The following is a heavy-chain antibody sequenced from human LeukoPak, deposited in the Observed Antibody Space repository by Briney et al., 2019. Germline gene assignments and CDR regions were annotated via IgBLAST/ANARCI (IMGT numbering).Heavy chain of an antibody. CDR1: GGSISSGGYY. Sequence: SETLSLTCTVSGGSISSGGYYWSWIRQQPGKGLEWIGNIYYSGSTYYNPSLKSRVTISVDTSKNQFSLKLSSVTAADTAVYYCARDRSGYCSSSSCYELDYWGQGTLVTVSS. D-gene: IGHD2-2*01. CDR2: IYYSGST. J-gene: IGHJ4*02. V-gene: IGHV4-31*03. CDR3: ARDRSGYCSSSSCYELDY.